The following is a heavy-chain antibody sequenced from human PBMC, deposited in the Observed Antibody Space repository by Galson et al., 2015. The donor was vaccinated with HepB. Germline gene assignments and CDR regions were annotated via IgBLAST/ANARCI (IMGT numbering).Heavy chain of an antibody. CDR3: ARGGDSYGPLPYYYYYGMDV. CDR2: INHSGST. V-gene: IGHV4-34*01. Sequence: LSLTCAVYGGSFSGYYWSWIRQPPGKGLEWIGEINHSGSTNYNPSLKSRVTISVDTSKNQFSLKLSSVTAADTAVYYCARGGDSYGPLPYYYYYGMDVWGQGTTVTVS. D-gene: IGHD5-18*01. CDR1: GGSFSGYY. J-gene: IGHJ6*02.